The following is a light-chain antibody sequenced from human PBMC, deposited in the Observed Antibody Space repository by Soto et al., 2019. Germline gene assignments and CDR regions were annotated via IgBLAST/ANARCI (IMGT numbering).Light chain of an antibody. V-gene: IGLV1-40*01. CDR3: QSYDSSLSVLYV. CDR2: GNT. CDR1: SSNIGAGYE. J-gene: IGLJ1*01. Sequence: HSVLTHPPSVTGAEGQRVTISCTGSSSNIGAGYEVHWFQQLPGTAPKLLIYGNTNRPSGVPDRFSGSKSDTSASLAITGLRPEVGADYYCQSYDSSLSVLYVFGTGTKFTVL.